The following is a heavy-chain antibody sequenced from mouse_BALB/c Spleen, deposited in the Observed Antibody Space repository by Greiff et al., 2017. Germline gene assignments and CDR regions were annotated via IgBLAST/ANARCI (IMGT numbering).Heavy chain of an antibody. Sequence: EVMLVESGGGLVKPGGSLKLSCAASGFTFSSYAMSWVRQTPEKRLEWVASISSGGSTYYPDSVKGRFTISRDNARNILYLQMSSLRSEDTAMYYCARGGYGFDYWGQGTTLTVSS. CDR1: GFTFSSYA. J-gene: IGHJ2*01. CDR2: ISSGGST. V-gene: IGHV5-6-5*01. CDR3: ARGGYGFDY. D-gene: IGHD2-10*02.